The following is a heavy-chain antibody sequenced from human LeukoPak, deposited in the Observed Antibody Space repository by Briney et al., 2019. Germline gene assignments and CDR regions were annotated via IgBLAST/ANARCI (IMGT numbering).Heavy chain of an antibody. V-gene: IGHV4-59*08. CDR3: ARLIAVAGTGYWYFDL. D-gene: IGHD6-19*01. CDR1: GGSISSYF. CDR2: IYYSGST. Sequence: SETLSLTCTVSGGSISSYFWSWIRQPPGKGLEWIGYIYYSGSTNYNPSLKSRVTISVDTSKNQFSLKLSSVTAADTAVYYCARLIAVAGTGYWYFDLWGRGTLVTVSS. J-gene: IGHJ2*01.